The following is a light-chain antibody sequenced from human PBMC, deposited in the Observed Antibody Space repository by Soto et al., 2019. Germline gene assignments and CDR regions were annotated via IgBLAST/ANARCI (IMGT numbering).Light chain of an antibody. J-gene: IGKJ1*01. CDR1: QTVTSSF. CDR3: QQYGSSPRT. V-gene: IGKV3-20*01. Sequence: EIVLTQSPDTLSLSPGERATLSCRASQTVTSSFLAWYQQKPGQAPRLLVSGASNRATDIPDRFSGSGSGTDFTLVIKKLEHEHSAVYFCQQYGSSPRTFGPGTKVDIK. CDR2: GAS.